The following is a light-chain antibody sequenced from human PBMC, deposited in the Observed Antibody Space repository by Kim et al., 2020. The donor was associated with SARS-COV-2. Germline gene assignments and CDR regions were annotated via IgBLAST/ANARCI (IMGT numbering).Light chain of an antibody. J-gene: IGLJ2*01. Sequence: SYELTQPLSVSVALGQTARITCGGNNIGSKNVHWYQQKPGQAPVLVIYRDSNRPSGIPERFSGSNSGNTATLTISRAQAGDEADYYCQVWDSSPRVFGEG. V-gene: IGLV3-9*01. CDR2: RDS. CDR1: NIGSKN. CDR3: QVWDSSPRV.